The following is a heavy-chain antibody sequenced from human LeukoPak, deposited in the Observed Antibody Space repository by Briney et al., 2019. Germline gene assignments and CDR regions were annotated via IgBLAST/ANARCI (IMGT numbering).Heavy chain of an antibody. CDR2: ISYDGSNK. V-gene: IGHV3-30-3*01. D-gene: IGHD3-22*01. CDR3: ARGAWLSDY. J-gene: IGHJ4*02. CDR1: GFTFSSYA. Sequence: PGGSLRLSCAASGFTFSSYAMHWVRQAPGKGLEWVAVISYDGSNKYYADSVKGRFTISRDNSKNTLYLQMNSLRAEDTAVYYCARGAWLSDYWGQGTLVTVSS.